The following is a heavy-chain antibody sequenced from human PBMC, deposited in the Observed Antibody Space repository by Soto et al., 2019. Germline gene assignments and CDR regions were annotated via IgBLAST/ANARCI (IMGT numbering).Heavy chain of an antibody. CDR1: GFTFSSYG. J-gene: IGHJ3*02. D-gene: IGHD3-9*01. CDR3: ARDRVGFFDLSPDGFDI. CDR2: IWYDGSKK. Sequence: GGSLRLSCAASGFTFSSYGMHWVRQAPGKGLEWVAVIWYDGSKKYYADSVKGRITISRDNSKNTLYLQLNSLRAEDTAVYYCARDRVGFFDLSPDGFDIWGQGTMVTVSS. V-gene: IGHV3-33*01.